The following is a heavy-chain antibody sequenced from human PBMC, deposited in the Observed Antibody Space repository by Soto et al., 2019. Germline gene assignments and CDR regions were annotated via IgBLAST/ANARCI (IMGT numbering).Heavy chain of an antibody. CDR2: IYYSGST. Sequence: SETLSLTCTVSGGSISSGGYYWSWIRQHPGKGLEWIGYIYYSGSTYYNPSLKSRVTISVDTSKNQFSLKLSSVTAADTAVHYCARRRYYGSGTYGMDVWGQGTTVTVSS. CDR3: ARRRYYGSGTYGMDV. J-gene: IGHJ6*02. CDR1: GGSISSGGYY. D-gene: IGHD3-10*01. V-gene: IGHV4-31*03.